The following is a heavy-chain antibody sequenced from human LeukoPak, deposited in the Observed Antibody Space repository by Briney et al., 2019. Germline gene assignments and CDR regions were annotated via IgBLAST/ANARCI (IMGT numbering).Heavy chain of an antibody. Sequence: PGGSLRLSCAASGFTLSGNWMQWVRQAPGKGLVWVSRINSDGGSTSYADSVKGRFTISRDNAKNTLYLQMNSLRVEDTAVYYCATGALGQSYFDLWGRGTLVTVSS. CDR2: INSDGGST. D-gene: IGHD7-27*01. CDR1: GFTLSGNW. CDR3: ATGALGQSYFDL. J-gene: IGHJ2*01. V-gene: IGHV3-74*01.